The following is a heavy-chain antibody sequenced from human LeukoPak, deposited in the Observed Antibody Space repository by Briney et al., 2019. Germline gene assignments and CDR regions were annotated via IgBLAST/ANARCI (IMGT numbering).Heavy chain of an antibody. Sequence: PGGSLRLSCAASGFTFSSYAMHWVRQAPGKGLEWVAVISYDGSNKYYADSVKGRFTISRDNSKNTLYLQMNSLRAEDTAVYYCAKDRGRNFQHWGQGTLVTVSS. V-gene: IGHV3-30-3*01. CDR2: ISYDGSNK. J-gene: IGHJ1*01. D-gene: IGHD1-26*01. CDR1: GFTFSSYA. CDR3: AKDRGRNFQH.